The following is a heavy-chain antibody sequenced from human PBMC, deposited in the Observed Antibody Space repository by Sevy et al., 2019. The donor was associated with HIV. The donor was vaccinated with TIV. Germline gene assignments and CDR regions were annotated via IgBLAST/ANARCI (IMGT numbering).Heavy chain of an antibody. V-gene: IGHV3-30*12. Sequence: GGSLRLSCTGSGFIFKNHGIHWVRQAPGKGLEWVAVISSDGTNEHYADSVKGRFSISRDNPQNTVYLQLNGLRFDDSAIYYCAREGRCGGPNCYSGLPDFWGQGTQVTVSS. CDR2: ISSDGTNE. CDR1: GFIFKNHG. J-gene: IGHJ4*02. D-gene: IGHD2-15*01. CDR3: AREGRCGGPNCYSGLPDF.